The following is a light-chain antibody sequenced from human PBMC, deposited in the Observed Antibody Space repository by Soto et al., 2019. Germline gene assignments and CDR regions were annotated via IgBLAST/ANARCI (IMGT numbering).Light chain of an antibody. CDR2: GGY. CDR3: QQYHNWPRT. V-gene: IGKV3-15*01. CDR1: QSVSNN. Sequence: EIVMTQAPAILSVSPGDRATLSCRAIQSVSNNLAWYQQNPGQAPRLLFYGGYNRAPDIPARFSGRGSGTEFTLSISSLQAEEFAVYYCQQYHNWPRTFGQGTKLEIK. J-gene: IGKJ2*01.